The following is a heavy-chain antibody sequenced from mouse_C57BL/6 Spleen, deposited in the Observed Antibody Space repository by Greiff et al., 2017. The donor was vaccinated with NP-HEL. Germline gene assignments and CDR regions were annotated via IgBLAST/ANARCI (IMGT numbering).Heavy chain of an antibody. CDR3: ARIEDYYGSSPYWYFDV. J-gene: IGHJ1*03. CDR1: GFSLTSYA. V-gene: IGHV2-9-1*01. D-gene: IGHD1-1*01. CDR2: IWTGGGT. Sequence: VKLQESGPGLVAPSQSLSITCTVSGFSLTSYAISWVRQPPGKGLEWLGVIWTGGGTNYNSALKSRLSISKDNSKSQVFLKMNSLQTDDTARYYCARIEDYYGSSPYWYFDVWGTGTTVTVSS.